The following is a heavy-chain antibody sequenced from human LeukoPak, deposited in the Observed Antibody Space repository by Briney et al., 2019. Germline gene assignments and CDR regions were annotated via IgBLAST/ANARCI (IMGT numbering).Heavy chain of an antibody. J-gene: IGHJ5*02. V-gene: IGHV4-59*08. CDR2: IYYDGST. Sequence: TPSETLSLTCTVSGGSMSNYWWNWIRQPPGKALEWIGYIYYDGSTYYNPALNSRVTISIDTSKNQFSLKLNSVTAADTAVYYCARRLCSSLTCNIGPSGNWLDPWGQGTLVTVSS. CDR1: GGSMSNYW. CDR3: ARRLCSSLTCNIGPSGNWLDP. D-gene: IGHD2-2*02.